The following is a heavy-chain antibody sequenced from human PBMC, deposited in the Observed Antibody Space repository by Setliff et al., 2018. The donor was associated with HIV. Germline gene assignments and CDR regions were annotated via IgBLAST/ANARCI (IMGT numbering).Heavy chain of an antibody. CDR2: FDPEDNKI. Sequence: ASVKVSCKVSGYTVTELSINWVRQAPGKGPEWMGGFDPEDNKIVYAQKFQGRVTTTEDTSTDTAYMELSSLRPEDTAVYYCARDDGGYNYAEAFDVWGQGTMVTVSS. V-gene: IGHV1-24*01. CDR1: GYTVTELS. J-gene: IGHJ3*01. D-gene: IGHD3-16*01. CDR3: ARDDGGYNYAEAFDV.